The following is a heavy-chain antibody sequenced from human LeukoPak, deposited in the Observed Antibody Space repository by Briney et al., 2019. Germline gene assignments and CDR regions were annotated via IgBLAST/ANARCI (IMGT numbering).Heavy chain of an antibody. CDR3: ARNDSSGYFDY. D-gene: IGHD3-22*01. Sequence: SETLSLTCAVSDYSISSGDYWGWIRQPPGKGLEWIGSVYYSGSTHYSPSLKNRVTISVDTSNNQFSLKLRSVTAADTALYYCARNDSSGYFDYWGQGTLVTVSS. CDR1: DYSISSGDY. J-gene: IGHJ4*02. V-gene: IGHV4-38-2*01. CDR2: VYYSGST.